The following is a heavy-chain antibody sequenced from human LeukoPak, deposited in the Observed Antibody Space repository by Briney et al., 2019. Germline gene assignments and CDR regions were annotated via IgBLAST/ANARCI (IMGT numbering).Heavy chain of an antibody. CDR1: GYTFISYD. Sequence: ASVKVSCKTSGYTFISYDINWVRQAAGQGLEWMGWMNPNSGNTGYAQKFQGRGTITSSTSTSTVFMELGSLTSEDTAVYYCARGGASAAARRFDPWGQGTLVTVSS. V-gene: IGHV1-8*01. D-gene: IGHD6-13*01. CDR3: ARGGASAAARRFDP. J-gene: IGHJ5*02. CDR2: MNPNSGNT.